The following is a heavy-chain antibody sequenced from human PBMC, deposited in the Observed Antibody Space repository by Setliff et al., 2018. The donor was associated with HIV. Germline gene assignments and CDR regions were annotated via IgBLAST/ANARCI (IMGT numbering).Heavy chain of an antibody. Sequence: PSETLSLTCTVSRGSINSGGSYWSWIRQHPGKGLEWIGYIYYSGNTYYNPSLKSRVTISVDTSKNQFSLKLSSVTAADTAVYYCARSRDSSGYVPYFDYRGQGTLVTVSS. J-gene: IGHJ4*02. CDR1: RGSINSGGSY. CDR2: IYYSGNT. CDR3: ARSRDSSGYVPYFDY. V-gene: IGHV4-31*03. D-gene: IGHD3-22*01.